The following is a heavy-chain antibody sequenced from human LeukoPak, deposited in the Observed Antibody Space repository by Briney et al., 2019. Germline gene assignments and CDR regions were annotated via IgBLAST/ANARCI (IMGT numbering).Heavy chain of an antibody. CDR2: ISGSGDST. CDR3: AKDSNYYDSSGYHDY. D-gene: IGHD3-22*01. CDR1: GFTFSSNS. J-gene: IGHJ4*02. Sequence: GGSLRLSCAASGFTFSSNSMTWVRQTPGKGLEWVSGISGSGDSTFYADSVKGRFTISRDNSRNTLYLLMSSLRPEDTAVYYCAKDSNYYDSSGYHDYWGQGTLVTVSS. V-gene: IGHV3-23*01.